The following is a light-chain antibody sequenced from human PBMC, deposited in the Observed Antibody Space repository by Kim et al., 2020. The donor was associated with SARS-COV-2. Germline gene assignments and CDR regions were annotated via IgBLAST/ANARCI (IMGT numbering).Light chain of an antibody. CDR1: NSNIGSNT. CDR3: AAWDDSLNGSV. V-gene: IGLV1-44*01. J-gene: IGLJ1*01. CDR2: RDN. Sequence: GHAISISCSGRNSNIGSNTVKGYQQFPGAAPKLLIYRDNQRPSGVPDRFSASKSGTSASLAISGLHSEDEADYYCAAWDDSLNGSVFGTGTKVTVL.